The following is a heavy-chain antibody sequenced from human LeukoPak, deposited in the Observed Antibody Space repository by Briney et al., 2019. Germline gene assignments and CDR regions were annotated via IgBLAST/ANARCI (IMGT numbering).Heavy chain of an antibody. CDR1: GGTFSSYA. V-gene: IGHV1-69*04. J-gene: IGHJ4*02. Sequence: GASVKVSCKASGGTFSSYAISWVRQAPGQGLEWMGRIIPILGIANYAQKFQGRVTITADKSTSTAYMELSSLRSEDTAVYYCARASSSSWFFDYWGQGTLVTVSS. D-gene: IGHD6-13*01. CDR3: ARASSSSWFFDY. CDR2: IIPILGIA.